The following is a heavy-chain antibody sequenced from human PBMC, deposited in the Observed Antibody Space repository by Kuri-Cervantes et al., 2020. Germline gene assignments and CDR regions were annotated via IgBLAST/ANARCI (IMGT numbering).Heavy chain of an antibody. V-gene: IGHV4-59*04. Sequence: SETLSLTCTVSGGSISSYYWSWIRQPPGKGLEWIGYIYYSGSTYYNPSLKSRVTISVDTSKNQFSLKLSSVTAADTAVYYCARLGTQGLEMATITFYYYGMDVWGQGTMVTVSS. J-gene: IGHJ6*02. CDR3: ARLGTQGLEMATITFYYYGMDV. CDR1: GGSISSYY. CDR2: IYYSGST. D-gene: IGHD5-24*01.